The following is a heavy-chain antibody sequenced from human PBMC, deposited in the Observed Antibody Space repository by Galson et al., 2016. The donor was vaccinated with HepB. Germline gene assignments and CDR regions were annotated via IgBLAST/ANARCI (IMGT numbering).Heavy chain of an antibody. V-gene: IGHV3-9*01. J-gene: IGHJ6*02. CDR1: GFSFDDYA. CDR3: AKDIGNGGNPDTHNYYAMDV. CDR2: ISWDSGTI. D-gene: IGHD4-23*01. Sequence: SLRLSCAASGFSFDDYAMEWVRQAPGKGLEWVSGISWDSGTIGYADSVKGRFTISRDNSKNSLYLQMNSLRAEDTALYYCAKDIGNGGNPDTHNYYAMDVWGQGTTVTVSS.